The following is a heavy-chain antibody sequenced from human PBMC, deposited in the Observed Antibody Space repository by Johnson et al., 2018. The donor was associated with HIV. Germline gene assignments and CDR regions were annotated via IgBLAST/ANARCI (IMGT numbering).Heavy chain of an antibody. V-gene: IGHV3-11*01. CDR1: GFFFSDYY. CDR2: ISSSGSTI. CDR3: TAEAGIELWLIDAFDI. J-gene: IGHJ3*02. D-gene: IGHD5-18*01. Sequence: QMLLVESGGGLVKPGGSLRLSCAASGFFFSDYYMSWIRQAPGKGLEWVSYISSSGSTIYYADSVTGRFTISRDNAGNSLYLQMNSLKTEDTAVYYCTAEAGIELWLIDAFDIWGQGTMVTVSS.